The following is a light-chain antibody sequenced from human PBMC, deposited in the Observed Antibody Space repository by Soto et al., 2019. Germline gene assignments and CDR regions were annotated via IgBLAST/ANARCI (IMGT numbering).Light chain of an antibody. CDR2: DVS. CDR3: ASYTTSSTYV. V-gene: IGLV2-14*01. Sequence: QSALTQPXSVSGSPGQSIAISCTGTSSDVGGYSYVSWYQQQPGKAPKLVISDVSNRPSGVSDRFSGSKSGNTASLTISGLQTEDEADYYCASYTTSSTYVFGTGTKVTVL. CDR1: SSDVGGYSY. J-gene: IGLJ1*01.